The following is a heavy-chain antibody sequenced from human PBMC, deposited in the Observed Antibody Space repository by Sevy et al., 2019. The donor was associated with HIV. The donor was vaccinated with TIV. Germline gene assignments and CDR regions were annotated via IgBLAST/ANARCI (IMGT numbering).Heavy chain of an antibody. Sequence: GGSLRLSCAASGFTFSSYAMSWVRQAPGKGLEWVSAISGSGGSTYYADSVKGRFTISRDNSKNTLYLQMNSLRAEDTAVYYCAKDGGDNGYYYYYYMDVWGKGTTVTVSS. J-gene: IGHJ6*03. CDR2: ISGSGGST. V-gene: IGHV3-23*01. D-gene: IGHD2-21*02. CDR1: GFTFSSYA. CDR3: AKDGGDNGYYYYYYMDV.